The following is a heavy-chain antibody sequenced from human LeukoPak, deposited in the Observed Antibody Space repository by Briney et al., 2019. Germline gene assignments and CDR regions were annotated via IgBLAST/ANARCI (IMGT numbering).Heavy chain of an antibody. CDR3: ARGGRSYYYDSSGYQSFDP. CDR1: GGTFSSYA. Sequence: ASVKVSCKASGGTFSSYAISWVRQAPGQGLEWMGGIIPIFGTANYAQKFQGRVTITADESTSTAYMELSSLRSEDTAVYYCARGGRSYYYDSSGYQSFDPWGQGTLVTVSS. V-gene: IGHV1-69*13. CDR2: IIPIFGTA. D-gene: IGHD3-22*01. J-gene: IGHJ5*02.